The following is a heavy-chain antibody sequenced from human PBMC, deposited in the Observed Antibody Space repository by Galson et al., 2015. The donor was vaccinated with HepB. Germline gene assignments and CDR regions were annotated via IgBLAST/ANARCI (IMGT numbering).Heavy chain of an antibody. CDR1: GFTFKDYA. J-gene: IGHJ4*02. Sequence: SLRLSCAVSGFTFKDYAMSWVRQAPGKGLEWVSGISRSGGSTSYADSVKGRFTISRDNSKNTLFLEISSLRAEDTAIYYCAKDREVGYCSGGSCSPPDSWGKGTLVTVSS. CDR3: AKDREVGYCSGGSCSPPDS. CDR2: ISRSGGST. V-gene: IGHV3-23*01. D-gene: IGHD2-15*01.